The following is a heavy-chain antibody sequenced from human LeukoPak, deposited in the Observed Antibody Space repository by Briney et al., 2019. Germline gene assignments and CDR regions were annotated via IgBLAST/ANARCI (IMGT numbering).Heavy chain of an antibody. D-gene: IGHD3-16*02. CDR1: GGSFSGYY. V-gene: IGHV4-34*01. CDR3: ARARSYRFLDY. Sequence: ASETLSLTCAVYGGSFSGYYWSWIRQPPGKGLEWIGEINHSGSTNYNPSLKSRVTISVDTSKNQFSLKLSSVTAADTAVYYCARARSYRFLDYWGQGTPVTVSS. J-gene: IGHJ4*02. CDR2: INHSGST.